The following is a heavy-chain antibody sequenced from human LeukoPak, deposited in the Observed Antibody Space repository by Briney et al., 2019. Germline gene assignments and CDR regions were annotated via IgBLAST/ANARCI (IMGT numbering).Heavy chain of an antibody. V-gene: IGHV4-59*01. J-gene: IGHJ5*02. CDR3: ARDMGIAAVFDP. CDR2: IYYSGST. Sequence: SETLSLTCTVSGGSISSYHWSWIRQPPGKGLEWIGYIYYSGSTNYNPSLKSRVTISVDTSKNQFSLKLSSVTAADTAVYYCARDMGIAAVFDPWGQGTLVTVSS. CDR1: GGSISSYH. D-gene: IGHD6-13*01.